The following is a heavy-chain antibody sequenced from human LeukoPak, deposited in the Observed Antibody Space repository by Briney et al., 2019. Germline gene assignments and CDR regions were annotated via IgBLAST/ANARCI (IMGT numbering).Heavy chain of an antibody. J-gene: IGHJ6*02. D-gene: IGHD4-17*01. CDR1: GFTFSSYG. V-gene: IGHV3-30*18. CDR2: ISYDGSNK. CDR3: AKGRGDYNSYYYYYGMDV. Sequence: GRSLRLSCAASGFTFSSYGMHWVRQAPGKGLEWVAVISYDGSNKYYADSVKGRFTISRDNSKNTLYLQMNSLRAEDTAVYYCAKGRGDYNSYYYYYGMDVWGQGTTVTVSS.